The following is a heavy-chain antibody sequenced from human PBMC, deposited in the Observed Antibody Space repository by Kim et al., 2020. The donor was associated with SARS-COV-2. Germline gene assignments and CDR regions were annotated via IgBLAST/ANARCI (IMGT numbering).Heavy chain of an antibody. D-gene: IGHD2-21*01. CDR3: TSIPYTTYAVLDACD. Sequence: GGSLRLSCAASGFTFSDSAMHWVRQASGKGLEWVGLIRSKANSYATTYAASVRGRITISRDDSKMSPYLQRKSLKTEATSVYACTSIPYTTYAVLDACD. CDR2: IRSKANSYAT. CDR1: GFTFSDSA. V-gene: IGHV3-73*01. J-gene: IGHJ3*02.